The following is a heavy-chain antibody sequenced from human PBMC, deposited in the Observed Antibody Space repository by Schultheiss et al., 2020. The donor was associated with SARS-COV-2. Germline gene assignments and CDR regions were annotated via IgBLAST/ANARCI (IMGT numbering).Heavy chain of an antibody. V-gene: IGHV1-8*02. CDR3: ARGRGGSSWLLNYYYYYYMDV. Sequence: ASVKVSCKASGYTFTSYYMHWVRQAPGQGLEWMGWMNPNSGNTGYAQKFQGRVTMTRNTSISTAYMELSSLRSEDTAVYYCARGRGGSSWLLNYYYYYYMDVWGKGTTVTVSS. CDR2: MNPNSGNT. D-gene: IGHD6-13*01. J-gene: IGHJ6*03. CDR1: GYTFTSYY.